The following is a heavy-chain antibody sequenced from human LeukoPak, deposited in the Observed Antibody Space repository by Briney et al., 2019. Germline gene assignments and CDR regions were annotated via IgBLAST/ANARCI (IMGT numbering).Heavy chain of an antibody. CDR1: GFTFSSYG. CDR3: AKGIEAAAGTNYYYGMDV. V-gene: IGHV3-33*06. D-gene: IGHD6-13*01. CDR2: IWYDGSNK. Sequence: GGSLRLSCAASGFTFSSYGMHWVRQAPGKGLEWVAVIWYDGSNKYYADSVKGRFTISRDNSKNTLYLQMNSLRAEDTAVYYCAKGIEAAAGTNYYYGMDVWGQGTTVTVSS. J-gene: IGHJ6*02.